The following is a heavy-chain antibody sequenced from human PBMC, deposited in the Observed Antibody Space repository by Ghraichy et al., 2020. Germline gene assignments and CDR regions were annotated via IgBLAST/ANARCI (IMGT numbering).Heavy chain of an antibody. V-gene: IGHV4-59*12. Sequence: SETLSLTCNVSGDSIESYYWSWTRQPPGKGLEWIGYISYSDTAKHNPSLKSRITISLDTSRNQFSLKLNSVTAADTAVYFCARGDDHFDYWGRGTLVTVSS. D-gene: IGHD3-16*01. CDR2: ISYSDTA. J-gene: IGHJ4*02. CDR1: GDSIESYY. CDR3: ARGDDHFDY.